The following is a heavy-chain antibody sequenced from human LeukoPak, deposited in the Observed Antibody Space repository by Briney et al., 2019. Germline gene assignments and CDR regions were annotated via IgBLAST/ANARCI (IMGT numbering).Heavy chain of an antibody. CDR2: VSSSSSFI. D-gene: IGHD3-16*01. CDR3: ARGMEFGVTSGFDS. Sequence: GGSLRLSCAPSGFTFSNYCMNWVRQAPGEGLEWVSSVSSSSSFIYYADSVKGPFTISRDNAKNSLYMQMNSLRAEDTAVYYCARGMEFGVTSGFDSWGQGTLLTVSS. V-gene: IGHV3-21*01. CDR1: GFTFSNYC. J-gene: IGHJ4*02.